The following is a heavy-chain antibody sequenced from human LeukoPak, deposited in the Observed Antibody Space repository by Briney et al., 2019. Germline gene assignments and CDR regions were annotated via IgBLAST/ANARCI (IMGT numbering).Heavy chain of an antibody. V-gene: IGHV3-7*01. CDR1: GFTFNTHW. CDR3: SGRSGFSSIY. Sequence: PGGSLRLSCEASGFTFNTHWMNWVRQAPGKGLEWLANIRPDGSEGFYVDSVRGRFTISRDNAKNSVYLQMNNLRAEDTAVYYCSGRSGFSSIYWGQGILATVSS. CDR2: IRPDGSEG. J-gene: IGHJ4*02. D-gene: IGHD2-2*01.